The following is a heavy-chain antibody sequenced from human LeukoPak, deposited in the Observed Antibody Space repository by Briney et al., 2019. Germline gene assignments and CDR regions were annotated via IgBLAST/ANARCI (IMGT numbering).Heavy chain of an antibody. Sequence: GGSLRLSCAASGFTFSSYGMHWVRQAPGKGLEWVAVISYDGSNKYYADSVKGRFTISRDNSKNTLYLQMNSLRAEDTAVYYCAKDKWGMAESYYFDYWGQGTLVTVSS. D-gene: IGHD7-27*01. CDR3: AKDKWGMAESYYFDY. CDR1: GFTFSSYG. J-gene: IGHJ4*02. CDR2: ISYDGSNK. V-gene: IGHV3-30*18.